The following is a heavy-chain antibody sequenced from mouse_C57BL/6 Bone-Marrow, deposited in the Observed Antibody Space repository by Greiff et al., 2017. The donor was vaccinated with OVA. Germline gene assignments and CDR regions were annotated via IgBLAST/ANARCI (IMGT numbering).Heavy chain of an antibody. J-gene: IGHJ2*01. CDR1: GFTFSSYG. CDR3: ARNAWTSFEY. V-gene: IGHV5-6*01. CDR2: ISSGGSYT. Sequence: EVQRVESGGDLVKPGGSLKLSCAASGFTFSSYGMSWVRQTPDKRLEWVATISSGGSYTYYPDSVKGRFTISRDNAKNTLYLQMSSLKSEDTAMYYCARNAWTSFEYWGQGTTLTVSS.